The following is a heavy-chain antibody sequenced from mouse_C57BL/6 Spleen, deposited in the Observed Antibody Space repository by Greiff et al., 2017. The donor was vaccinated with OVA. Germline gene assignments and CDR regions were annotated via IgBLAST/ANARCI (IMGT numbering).Heavy chain of an antibody. Sequence: QVQLKQPGAELVRPGSSVKLSCKASGYTFTSYWMHWVKQRPIQGLEWIGNIDPSDSETHYNQKFKDKATLTVDKSSSTAYMQLSSLTSEDSAVYYCARGGTTVVDYWGQGTTLTVSS. CDR2: IDPSDSET. D-gene: IGHD1-1*01. J-gene: IGHJ2*01. V-gene: IGHV1-52*01. CDR3: ARGGTTVVDY. CDR1: GYTFTSYW.